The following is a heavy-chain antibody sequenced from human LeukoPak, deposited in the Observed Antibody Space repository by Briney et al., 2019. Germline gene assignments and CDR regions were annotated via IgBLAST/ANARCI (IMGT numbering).Heavy chain of an antibody. V-gene: IGHV4-34*01. D-gene: IGHD2-21*01. CDR3: ASVVARYYYYYYGMDV. CDR2: INHSGST. CDR1: GGSFSGYY. J-gene: IGHJ6*02. Sequence: SETPSLTCAVYGGSFSGYYWSWIRQPPGKGLEWIGEINHSGSTNYNPSLKSRVTISVDTSKNQFSLKLSSVTAADTAVYYCASVVARYYYYYYGMDVWGQGTTVTVSS.